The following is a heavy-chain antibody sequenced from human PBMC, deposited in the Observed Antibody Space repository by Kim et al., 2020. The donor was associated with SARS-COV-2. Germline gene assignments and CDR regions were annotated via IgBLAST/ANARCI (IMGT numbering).Heavy chain of an antibody. CDR1: GFTFSAYY. CDR3: GRDEFDDDLDVFGI. Sequence: GGSLRLSCTASGFTFSAYYMSWIRQAPGKGLEWVSFLHSGSSYPNYAASVEGRFTISSDTANNLLYLQMNSLRADATAVYYCGRDEFDDDLDVFGIWGQG. CDR2: LHSGSSYP. J-gene: IGHJ3*02. V-gene: IGHV3-11*05. D-gene: IGHD1-1*01.